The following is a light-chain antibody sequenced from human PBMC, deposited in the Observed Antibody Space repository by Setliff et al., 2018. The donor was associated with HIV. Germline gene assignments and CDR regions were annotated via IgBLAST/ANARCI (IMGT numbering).Light chain of an antibody. CDR3: SSYAGSNSIEL. CDR2: EVS. Sequence: QSVLTKPPSAAGSPGQSVTISCTGTSSDGGGYNSVSWYQQHPGEAPKVMIYEVSKRPSGVPDRFSGSKSGNTGSLTVSGLQAEDEADYYCSSYAGSNSIELCGTGTKGTVL. V-gene: IGLV2-8*01. J-gene: IGLJ1*01. CDR1: SSDGGGYNS.